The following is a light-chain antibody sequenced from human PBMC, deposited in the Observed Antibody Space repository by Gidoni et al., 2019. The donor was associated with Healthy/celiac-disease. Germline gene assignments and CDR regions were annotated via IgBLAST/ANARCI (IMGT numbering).Light chain of an antibody. V-gene: IGKV3D-7*01. CDR2: GAS. CDR3: QQDYNLPRALT. J-gene: IGKJ4*01. CDR1: QSVSSSY. Sequence: EIVMSPSPATLSLSPGESATLSCRASQSVSSSYLSWYQQKPGQAPRLLIYGASTRATGIPARFSGSGSGTDFTLTISSLQPEDFAVYYCQQDYNLPRALTFGGGTKVEIK.